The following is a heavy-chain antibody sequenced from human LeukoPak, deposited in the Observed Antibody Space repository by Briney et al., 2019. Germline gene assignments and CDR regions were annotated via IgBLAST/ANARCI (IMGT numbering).Heavy chain of an antibody. Sequence: PGGSLRLSCAASGFTFSDFWMSWVRQAPGKGLEWVANIKQDGSEKYYLDSVKGRFTISRDNAKNSLYLQGNSLRAEDTAVYYCARDKIGGPTLLDYWGQGTLVTVSS. V-gene: IGHV3-7*01. CDR3: ARDKIGGPTLLDY. CDR1: GFTFSDFW. CDR2: IKQDGSEK. D-gene: IGHD3-16*01. J-gene: IGHJ4*02.